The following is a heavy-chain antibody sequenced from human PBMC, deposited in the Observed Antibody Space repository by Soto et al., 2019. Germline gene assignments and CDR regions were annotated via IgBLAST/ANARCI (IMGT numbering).Heavy chain of an antibody. D-gene: IGHD1-26*01. Sequence: PSETLSLTCAVYGGSFSGYYWSWIRQPPGKGLEWIGEINHSGSTNYNPSLKSRVTISVDTSKNQFSLKLSSVTAADTAVYYCARGRKDSGSYYFDDWGQGTLVTVSS. CDR1: GGSFSGYY. J-gene: IGHJ4*02. V-gene: IGHV4-34*01. CDR2: INHSGST. CDR3: ARGRKDSGSYYFDD.